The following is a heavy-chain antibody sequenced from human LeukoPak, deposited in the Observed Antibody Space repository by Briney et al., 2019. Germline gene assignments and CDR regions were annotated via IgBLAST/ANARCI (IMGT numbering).Heavy chain of an antibody. D-gene: IGHD3/OR15-3a*01. Sequence: SVKVSCKVSGDTLIELAIHWVRQAPGKGLEWMGGLDPEDGATMYAQKFEGRVSMTEDTTTDTAYMELSSVRFKDTAVYYCATAWQYDDFAGYPWYYGLDVWGQGTTVTVSS. CDR2: LDPEDGAT. J-gene: IGHJ6*02. CDR1: GDTLIELA. CDR3: ATAWQYDDFAGYPWYYGLDV. V-gene: IGHV1-24*01.